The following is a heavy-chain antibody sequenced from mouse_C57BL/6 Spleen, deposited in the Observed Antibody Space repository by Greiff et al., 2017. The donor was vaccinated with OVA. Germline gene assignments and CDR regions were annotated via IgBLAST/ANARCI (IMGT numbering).Heavy chain of an antibody. J-gene: IGHJ2*01. V-gene: IGHV1-59*01. CDR1: GYTFTSYW. Sequence: QVQLQQPGAELVRPGTSVKLSCKASGYTFTSYWMHWVKQRPGQGLEWIGVIDPSDSYTNYNQKFKGKATLTVDTSSSTAYMQLSSLTSEDSAVYYCARRGNYDGYYFDYWGQGTTLTVSS. CDR2: IDPSDSYT. D-gene: IGHD2-3*01. CDR3: ARRGNYDGYYFDY.